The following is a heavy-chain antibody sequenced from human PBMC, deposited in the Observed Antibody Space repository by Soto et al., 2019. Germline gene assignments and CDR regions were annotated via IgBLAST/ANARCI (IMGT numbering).Heavy chain of an antibody. D-gene: IGHD1-26*01. Sequence: PSETLSLTCTVSSGSISSPDYYWSWIRQPPGKGLEWIGYIYYTGNTYYNPSLKSRVIMSIDTSTNQFSPKVTSVTAADTAVYYCASGGSSNWFDPWGQGTLVTVSS. V-gene: IGHV4-30-4*01. J-gene: IGHJ5*02. CDR3: ASGGSSNWFDP. CDR1: SGSISSPDYY. CDR2: IYYTGNT.